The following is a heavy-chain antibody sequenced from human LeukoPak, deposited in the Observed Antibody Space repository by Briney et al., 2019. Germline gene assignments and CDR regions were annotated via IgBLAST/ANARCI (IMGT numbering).Heavy chain of an antibody. CDR1: GYTFTGYY. CDR2: INPNSGGT. D-gene: IGHD6-6*01. J-gene: IGHJ5*02. CDR3: ARDGIAARPDWFDP. Sequence: GASVKVSCKASGYTFTGYYMHWVRQAPGQGLEWMGWINPNSGGTNYAQKFQGRVTMTRDTSISTAYMELSRLRPDDTAVYYCARDGIAARPDWFDPWGQGTLVTVSS. V-gene: IGHV1-2*02.